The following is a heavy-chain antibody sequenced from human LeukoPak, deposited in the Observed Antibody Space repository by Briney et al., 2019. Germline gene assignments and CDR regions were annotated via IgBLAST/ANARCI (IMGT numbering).Heavy chain of an antibody. CDR1: GLIVRSNY. V-gene: IGHV3-23*01. Sequence: PGGSLRLSCAASGLIVRSNYMSWVRQAPGKGLEWVSGISPRGGGTYYADSVKGRFTISRDDSKSMLSLQMNSLRVEDTAVYYCARDLAWGAFDYWGQGTLVSVSS. J-gene: IGHJ4*02. CDR2: ISPRGGGT. D-gene: IGHD7-27*01. CDR3: ARDLAWGAFDY.